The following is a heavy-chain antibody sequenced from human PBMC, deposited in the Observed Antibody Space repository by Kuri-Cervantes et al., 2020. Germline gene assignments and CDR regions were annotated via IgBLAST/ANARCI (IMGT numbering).Heavy chain of an antibody. CDR3: ARGGYSNLDY. CDR1: GFTFSSYA. Sequence: GGSLRLSCAASGFTFSSYAMSWVRQAPGKGLEWVSGISASGVNTYYADSVKGRFTISRDNAKNSLYLQMNSLRAEDTAVYYCARGGYSNLDYWGQGTLVTVSS. J-gene: IGHJ4*02. V-gene: IGHV3-23*01. D-gene: IGHD4-11*01. CDR2: ISASGVNT.